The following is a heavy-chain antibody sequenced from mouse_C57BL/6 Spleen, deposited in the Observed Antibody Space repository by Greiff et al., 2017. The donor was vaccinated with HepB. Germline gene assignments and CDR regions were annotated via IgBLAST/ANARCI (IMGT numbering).Heavy chain of an antibody. D-gene: IGHD2-14*01. V-gene: IGHV1-61*01. CDR1: GYTFTSYW. CDR3: AREDRNYYAMDY. J-gene: IGHJ4*01. Sequence: QVQLQQPGAELVRPGSSVKLSCKASGYTFTSYWMDWVKQRPGQGLEWIGNIYPSDSETHYNQKFKDKATLTVDKSSSTAYMQLSSLTSEDSAVYYCAREDRNYYAMDYWGQGTSVTVSS. CDR2: IYPSDSET.